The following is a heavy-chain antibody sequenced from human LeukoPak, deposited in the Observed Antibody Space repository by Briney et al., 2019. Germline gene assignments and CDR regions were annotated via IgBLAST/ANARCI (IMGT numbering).Heavy chain of an antibody. V-gene: IGHV3-74*01. CDR2: VSSDGSST. D-gene: IGHD5-18*01. CDR1: GFIFRSHW. J-gene: IGHJ4*02. CDR3: ARGYSYGHGGYFDY. Sequence: GGSLRLSCAASGFIFRSHWMHCLRQAPGKGGVWVSRVSSDGSSTTYADSVNGRFTISRDNAKNTLYLQMNSLRVEDTAVYYCARGYSYGHGGYFDYWGQGTLVIVSS.